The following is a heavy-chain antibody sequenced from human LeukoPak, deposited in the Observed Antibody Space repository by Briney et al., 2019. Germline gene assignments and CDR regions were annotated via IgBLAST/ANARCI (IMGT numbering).Heavy chain of an antibody. CDR2: IRFDGNDK. V-gene: IGHV3-30*02. J-gene: IGHJ5*02. D-gene: IGHD3-10*01. CDR3: AKDLMRDRWFGES. Sequence: GGSLRLSCAASGLTFSSYGMHWVRQAPGKGLEWVAFIRFDGNDKFYADSVKGRFTISKDTSRNTLYLQMNSLRAEDTAVYYCAKDLMRDRWFGESWGQGTLVTVSS. CDR1: GLTFSSYG.